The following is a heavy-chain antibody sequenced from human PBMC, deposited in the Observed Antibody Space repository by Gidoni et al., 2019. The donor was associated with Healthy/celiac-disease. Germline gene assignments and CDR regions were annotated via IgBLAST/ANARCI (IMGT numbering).Heavy chain of an antibody. Sequence: QVQLQESGPGLVTPSETLSLTCTVSGGSISSYYWSWIRQPPGKGLEWIGYIYYSGSTNYNPSLKSRVTISVDTSKNQFSLKLSSVTAADTAVYYCARGGIAARRVWYFDLWGRGTLVTVSS. CDR3: ARGGIAARRVWYFDL. J-gene: IGHJ2*01. D-gene: IGHD6-6*01. V-gene: IGHV4-59*01. CDR2: IYYSGST. CDR1: GGSISSYY.